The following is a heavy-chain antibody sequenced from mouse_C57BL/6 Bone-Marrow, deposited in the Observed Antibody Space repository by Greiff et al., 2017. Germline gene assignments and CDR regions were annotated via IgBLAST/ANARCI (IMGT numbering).Heavy chain of an antibody. CDR1: GFTFSDYY. J-gene: IGHJ3*01. Sequence: DVKLVESGGGLVQPGGSLKLSCAASGFTFSDYYMYWVRQTPEKRLEWVAYISNGGGSTYYPDTVKGRFTISSDNAKNTLYLQMDRLKSEDTAMYYCARQNYYGSSYGWCAYWGQGTLVTVSA. V-gene: IGHV5-12*01. CDR2: ISNGGGST. CDR3: ARQNYYGSSYGWCAY. D-gene: IGHD1-1*01.